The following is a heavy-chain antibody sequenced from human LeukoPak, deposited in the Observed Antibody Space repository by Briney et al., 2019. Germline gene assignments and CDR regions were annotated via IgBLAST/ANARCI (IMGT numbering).Heavy chain of an antibody. J-gene: IGHJ6*03. CDR3: AREGLYSSSSGGYYYMDV. CDR1: GFTFSDYY. D-gene: IGHD6-6*01. Sequence: GGSLRLSCAASGFTFSDYYMSWIRQAPGKGLEWVSYISSSGSTIYYADSVKGRFTISRDNAKNSLYLQMNSLRAEDTAVYHCAREGLYSSSSGGYYYMDVWGKGTTVTVSS. V-gene: IGHV3-11*01. CDR2: ISSSGSTI.